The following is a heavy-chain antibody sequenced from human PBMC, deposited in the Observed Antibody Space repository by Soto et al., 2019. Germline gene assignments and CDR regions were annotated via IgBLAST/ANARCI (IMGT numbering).Heavy chain of an antibody. CDR3: ARALGGVSSSGMDV. D-gene: IGHD1-26*01. Sequence: QLQESGPGLVAPSQTLSLGCSVSGDSIGSGAFYWSWVRQVPGKGLEWIGFVSVSGNAFYNPSLKSRVAVSIETSENQLSLRLHSVTAADAAVYFCARALGGVSSSGMDVWGQGTTVTVSS. V-gene: IGHV4-31*03. J-gene: IGHJ6*02. CDR2: VSVSGNA. CDR1: GDSIGSGAFY.